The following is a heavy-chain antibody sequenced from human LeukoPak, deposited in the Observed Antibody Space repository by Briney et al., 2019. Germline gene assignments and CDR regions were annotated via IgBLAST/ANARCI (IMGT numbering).Heavy chain of an antibody. D-gene: IGHD3-9*01. Sequence: GASVKVSCKASGYIFTNFGISWVRQARGQGLEWMGWINPNSGGTNYAQKFQGRVTMTRNTSISTAYMELSSLRSEDTAVYYCARGSYDILTGPYDAFDIWGQGTMVTVSS. V-gene: IGHV1-8*02. CDR2: INPNSGGT. J-gene: IGHJ3*02. CDR1: GYIFTNFG. CDR3: ARGSYDILTGPYDAFDI.